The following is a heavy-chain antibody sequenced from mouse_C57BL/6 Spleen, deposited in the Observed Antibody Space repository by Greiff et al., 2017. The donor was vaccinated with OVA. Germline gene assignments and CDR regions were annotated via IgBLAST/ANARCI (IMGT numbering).Heavy chain of an antibody. Sequence: VKLQESGAELVKPGASVKISCKASGYAFSSYWMNWVKQRPGKGLEWIGQIYPGDGDTNYNGKFKGKATLTADKSSSTAYMQLSSLTSEDSAVYFCARDDGYSWFAYWGQGTLVTVSA. CDR3: ARDDGYSWFAY. J-gene: IGHJ3*01. CDR2: IYPGDGDT. CDR1: GYAFSSYW. V-gene: IGHV1-80*01. D-gene: IGHD2-3*01.